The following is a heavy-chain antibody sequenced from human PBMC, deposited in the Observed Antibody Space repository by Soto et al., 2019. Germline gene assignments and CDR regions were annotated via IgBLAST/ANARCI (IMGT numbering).Heavy chain of an antibody. V-gene: IGHV1-69*02. CDR2: IIPILGIA. J-gene: IGHJ4*02. Sequence: QVQLVQSGAEVKKPGSSVKVSCKASGGTFSSYTISWVRQAPGQGLEWMGRIIPILGIANYAQKFQSRVTITADKYTSTAYMELRSLRSEDTAVYYCARGEGGVFDYWGQGTLVTVSS. CDR3: ARGEGGVFDY. CDR1: GGTFSSYT. D-gene: IGHD2-21*01.